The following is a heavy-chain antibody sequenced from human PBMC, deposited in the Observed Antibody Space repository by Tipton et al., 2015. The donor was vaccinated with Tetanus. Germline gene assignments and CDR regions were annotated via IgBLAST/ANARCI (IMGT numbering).Heavy chain of an antibody. D-gene: IGHD1-1*01. Sequence: LRLSCTVSGGSVSGSSHYWSWIRQPPGKQLEWVGYIYHSGNTNYNPSLKSRVTISFGTSKNQFSLNLESVTPADTAVYYCARVNNDIPKKGPFDSWGQGTLVIVSS. J-gene: IGHJ4*02. CDR1: GGSVSGSSHY. CDR3: ARVNNDIPKKGPFDS. V-gene: IGHV4-61*01. CDR2: IYHSGNT.